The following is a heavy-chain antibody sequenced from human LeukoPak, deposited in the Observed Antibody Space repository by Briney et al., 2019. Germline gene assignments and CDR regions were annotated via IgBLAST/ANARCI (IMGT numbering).Heavy chain of an antibody. CDR1: VYTFTGYY. CDR2: INPNSGGT. D-gene: IGHD3-22*01. CDR3: ARDSYYYDSSGYYMGHAFDI. J-gene: IGHJ3*02. V-gene: IGHV1-2*02. Sequence: VASVKVSCKASVYTFTGYYMHWVRQAPGQGLEWMGWINPNSGGTNYAQKFQGRVTMARDTSISTAYMELSRLRSDDTAVYYCARDSYYYDSSGYYMGHAFDIWGQGTMVTVSS.